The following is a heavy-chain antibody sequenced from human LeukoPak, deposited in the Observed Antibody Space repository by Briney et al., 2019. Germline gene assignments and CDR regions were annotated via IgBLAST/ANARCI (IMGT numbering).Heavy chain of an antibody. CDR2: ISGSGGST. J-gene: IGHJ4*02. Sequence: GGSLTLSCAVSGITLSNYGMSWVRQAPGKGLEWVAGISGSGGSTNYADSVKGRFTISRDNPKNTLFLQMNSLRAEDTAVYFCAKRGVVIRVILVGFHKEAYYFDSWGQGALVTVSS. CDR1: GITLSNYG. V-gene: IGHV3-23*01. CDR3: AKRGVVIRVILVGFHKEAYYFDS. D-gene: IGHD3-22*01.